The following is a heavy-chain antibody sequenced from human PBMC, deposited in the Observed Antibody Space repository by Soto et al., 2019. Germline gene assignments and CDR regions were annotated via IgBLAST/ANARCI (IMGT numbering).Heavy chain of an antibody. Sequence: GSLRLSCATSGFIFSNYWMTWVRQAPGKGLEWVSAISGGGGSTYYVDSVKGRFTISRDNSKNTLYLQMNSLRAEDTAVYYCAKVYCSGGSCYEFDYWGQGTLVTVSS. J-gene: IGHJ4*02. CDR3: AKVYCSGGSCYEFDY. D-gene: IGHD2-15*01. CDR1: GFIFSNYW. CDR2: ISGGGGST. V-gene: IGHV3-23*01.